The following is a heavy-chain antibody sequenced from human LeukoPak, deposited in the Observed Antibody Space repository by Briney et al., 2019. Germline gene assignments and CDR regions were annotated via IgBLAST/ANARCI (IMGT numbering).Heavy chain of an antibody. D-gene: IGHD2-2*01. Sequence: GGSLRLSCAASGFTFSSYEMNWVRQAPGKGLEWVSYISSTSGSTIYYADSVKGRFTISGDNAKNSLYLQMNSLRAEDTAVYYCARRYCSSTSCLLDYWGQGTLVTVSS. CDR3: ARRYCSSTSCLLDY. CDR2: ISSTSGSTI. CDR1: GFTFSSYE. J-gene: IGHJ4*02. V-gene: IGHV3-48*03.